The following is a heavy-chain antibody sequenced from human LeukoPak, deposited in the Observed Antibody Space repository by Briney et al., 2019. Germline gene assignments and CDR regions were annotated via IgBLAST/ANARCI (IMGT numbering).Heavy chain of an antibody. Sequence: PGGSLRLSCAASGFTFSSYGMHWVRQAPGKGLEWVAVIWYDGSNKYYADSVKGRFTISRDNSKNTLYLQMNSLRAEDTAVYYCAREDDRWLEYFQHWGQGTLVTVSS. CDR2: IWYDGSNK. CDR3: AREDDRWLEYFQH. D-gene: IGHD6-19*01. CDR1: GFTFSSYG. J-gene: IGHJ1*01. V-gene: IGHV3-33*08.